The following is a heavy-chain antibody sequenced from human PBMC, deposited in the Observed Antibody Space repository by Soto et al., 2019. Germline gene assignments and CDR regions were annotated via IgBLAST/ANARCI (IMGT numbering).Heavy chain of an antibody. CDR3: AREYSSSSEGFYYYYGMDV. D-gene: IGHD6-6*01. CDR2: ISYDGSNK. V-gene: IGHV3-30-3*01. CDR1: GFTFSSYA. J-gene: IGHJ6*02. Sequence: PGGSLRLSCAASGFTFSSYAMHWVRQAPGKGLEWVAVISYDGSNKYYADSVKGRFTISRDNSKNTLYLQMNSLRAEDTAVYYCAREYSSSSEGFYYYYGMDVWGQGTTVTVSS.